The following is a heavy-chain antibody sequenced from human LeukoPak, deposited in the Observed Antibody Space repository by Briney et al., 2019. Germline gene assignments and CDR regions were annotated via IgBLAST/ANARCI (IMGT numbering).Heavy chain of an antibody. CDR2: INPNSGGT. V-gene: IGHV1-2*02. D-gene: IGHD1-26*01. J-gene: IGHJ4*02. CDR1: GSTFNNYG. Sequence: ASVKVSCKASGSTFNNYGITWLRQAPGQGLEWMGWINPNSGGTNYAQKFQGRVTMTRDTSISTAYMELSRLRSDDTAVYYCARDSEGANDYWGQGTLVTVSS. CDR3: ARDSEGANDY.